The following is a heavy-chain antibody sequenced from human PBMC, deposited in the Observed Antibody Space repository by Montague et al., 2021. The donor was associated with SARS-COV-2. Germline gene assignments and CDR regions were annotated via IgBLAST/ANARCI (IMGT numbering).Heavy chain of an antibody. Sequence: SLRLSCAASGFTFDDYAMHWVRQAPGKGLEWVSGISWNSGNIGYADSVKGRFTISRDNAKNSLYLQISSLRAEDTALYYCAKVPVAVAGYYFDHWGQGTLVTVSS. V-gene: IGHV3-9*01. CDR3: AKVPVAVAGYYFDH. J-gene: IGHJ4*02. CDR1: GFTFDDYA. D-gene: IGHD6-19*01. CDR2: ISWNSGNI.